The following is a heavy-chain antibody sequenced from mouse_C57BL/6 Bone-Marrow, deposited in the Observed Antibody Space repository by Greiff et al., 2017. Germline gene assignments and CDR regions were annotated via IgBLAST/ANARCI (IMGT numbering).Heavy chain of an antibody. D-gene: IGHD2-3*01. Sequence: EVKLVESGEGLVKPGGSLKLSCAASGFTFSSYAMSWVRQTPGKRLEWVAYISSGGDYIYYADTVKGRFTISRDNARNTLYLQMSSLKSEDTAMYYCTRGGYYFYAMDYWGQGTSVTVSS. J-gene: IGHJ4*01. CDR1: GFTFSSYA. V-gene: IGHV5-9-1*02. CDR3: TRGGYYFYAMDY. CDR2: ISSGGDYI.